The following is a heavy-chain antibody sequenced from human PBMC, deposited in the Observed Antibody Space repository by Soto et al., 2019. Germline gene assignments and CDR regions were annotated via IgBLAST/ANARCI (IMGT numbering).Heavy chain of an antibody. CDR1: GFTFSDVW. J-gene: IGHJ3*02. V-gene: IGHV3-15*01. CDR2: IKSKNDGWTT. Sequence: LRLSCAASGFTFSDVWMSWVRQAPGKGLEWVGRIKSKNDGWTTEYAVPVKGRFTISRDDSKNTVYLQMNSLKTEDTGVYYCTTNDAFDIWGQGTMVTVSS. CDR3: TTNDAFDI.